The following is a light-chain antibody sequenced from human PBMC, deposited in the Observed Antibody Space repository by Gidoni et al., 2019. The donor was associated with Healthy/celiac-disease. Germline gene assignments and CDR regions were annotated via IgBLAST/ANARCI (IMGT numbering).Light chain of an antibody. CDR3: QQYYSYPPYT. J-gene: IGKJ2*01. Sequence: AIRLTQSPSSLSASTGDRVTITCRASQGISSYLAWYQQKPGKAPKLLIDAASTLQSGVPSRFSGSGSGTDFTLTISCLQAEDFATYDCQQYYSYPPYTFGQGTKLEIK. CDR2: AAS. V-gene: IGKV1-8*01. CDR1: QGISSY.